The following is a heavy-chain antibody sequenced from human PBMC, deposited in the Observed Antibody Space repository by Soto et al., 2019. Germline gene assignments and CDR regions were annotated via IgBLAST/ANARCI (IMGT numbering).Heavy chain of an antibody. CDR2: IYPGDSDT. Sequence: PGESLKISCKGSGYSFTSYWIGWVRQMPGKGLEWMGIIYPGDSDTRYSPSFQGQVTISADKSISTAYLQWSSLKASDTAMYYCARGIAVAGPTGYYYYYYGTDVWGQGTTVTVSS. J-gene: IGHJ6*02. D-gene: IGHD6-19*01. CDR3: ARGIAVAGPTGYYYYYYGTDV. CDR1: GYSFTSYW. V-gene: IGHV5-51*01.